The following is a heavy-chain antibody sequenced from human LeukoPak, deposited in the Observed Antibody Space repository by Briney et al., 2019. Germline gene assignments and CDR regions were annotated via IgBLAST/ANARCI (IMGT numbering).Heavy chain of an antibody. V-gene: IGHV4-4*02. CDR3: ARGPSIQLWFYFDY. CDR1: GGSISSSNW. Sequence: SETLSLTCAVSGGSISSSNWWSWVRQPPGKGLEWIGEIYHSGSTNYNPSLKNRVTISVDKSKNQFSLKLSSVTAADAAVYYCARGPSIQLWFYFDYWGQGTLVTVSS. D-gene: IGHD5-18*01. CDR2: IYHSGST. J-gene: IGHJ4*02.